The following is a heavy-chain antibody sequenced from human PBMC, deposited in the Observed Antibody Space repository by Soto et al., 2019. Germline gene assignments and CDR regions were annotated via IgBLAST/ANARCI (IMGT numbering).Heavy chain of an antibody. D-gene: IGHD2-15*01. Sequence: QVQLVQSGAEVKKPGASVKVSCKASGYTFTSYGISWVRQAPGQGLEWMGWISAYNGNTNYAQKLQGRVTMTTDTDARTAYMELRSLRSDDTAVYYCARDENTEGGGYYYYYGMDVWGQGTTVTVSS. V-gene: IGHV1-18*01. CDR3: ARDENTEGGGYYYYYGMDV. CDR2: ISAYNGNT. CDR1: GYTFTSYG. J-gene: IGHJ6*02.